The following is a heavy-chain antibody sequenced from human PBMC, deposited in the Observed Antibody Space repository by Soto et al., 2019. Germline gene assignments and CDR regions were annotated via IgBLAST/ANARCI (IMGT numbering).Heavy chain of an antibody. D-gene: IGHD3-9*01. V-gene: IGHV4-34*01. Sequence: SETLSLTCAVYGGSFSGYYWSWIRQPPGKGLEWIGEINHSGGTNYNPSLKSRVTISVDTSKNQFSLKLSSVTAADTAVYYCARNYDILTGYYLYYYGMDVWGQGTTVTVSS. CDR1: GGSFSGYY. CDR2: INHSGGT. J-gene: IGHJ6*02. CDR3: ARNYDILTGYYLYYYGMDV.